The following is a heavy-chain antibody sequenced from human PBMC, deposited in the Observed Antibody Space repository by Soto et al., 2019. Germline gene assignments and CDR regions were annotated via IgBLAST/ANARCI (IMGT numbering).Heavy chain of an antibody. D-gene: IGHD1-26*01. CDR3: AKERRSEGYFDY. CDR2: ISGSGGRA. CDR1: GFTFSTYA. J-gene: IGHJ4*02. V-gene: IGHV3-23*01. Sequence: EVQLLESGGGLVQTGGSLRLSCAASGFTFSTYAMSWVRQAPGKGLEWVSAISGSGGRAYYADSVKGRFTTSRDNSKNTLYLQMNSLRAEDTAVYYCAKERRSEGYFDYWGQGTLVTVSS.